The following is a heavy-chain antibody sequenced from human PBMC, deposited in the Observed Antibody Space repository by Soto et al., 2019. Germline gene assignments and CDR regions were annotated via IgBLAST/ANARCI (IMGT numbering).Heavy chain of an antibody. D-gene: IGHD6-19*01. Sequence: KTGGSLRLSCAASGFTFSDAWMSWVCQAPGKGLEWVGLIKKKTDGGTTDYAAPVKGRFTISRDDSKNTLYLQMSSLKTEDTAVYYCRTQWLDWGQGTLVTVS. J-gene: IGHJ4*02. V-gene: IGHV3-15*01. CDR2: IKKKTDGGTT. CDR1: GFTFSDAW. CDR3: RTQWLD.